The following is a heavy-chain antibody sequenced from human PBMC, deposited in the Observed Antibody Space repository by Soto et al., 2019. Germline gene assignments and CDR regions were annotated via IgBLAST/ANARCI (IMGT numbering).Heavy chain of an antibody. CDR3: AKDLVGGGYYGNYYGMDV. CDR2: ISWNSGSI. D-gene: IGHD3-3*01. J-gene: IGHJ6*02. Sequence: GGSLRLSCAAAGFPFYDYSMHWVRHAPGKGLEWVSGISWNSGSIGYADSVKGGFTISRDNDKNSLYLQMNSLRAEDTALYYCAKDLVGGGYYGNYYGMDVWGQGTTVTVSS. CDR1: GFPFYDYS. V-gene: IGHV3-9*01.